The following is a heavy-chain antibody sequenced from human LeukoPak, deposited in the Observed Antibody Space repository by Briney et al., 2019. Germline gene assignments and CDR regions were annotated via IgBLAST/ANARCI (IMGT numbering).Heavy chain of an antibody. D-gene: IGHD6-13*01. V-gene: IGHV1-69*13. Sequence: ASVKVSCKASGYTFTSYGISWVRQAPGQGLEWMGGIIPIFGTANYAQKFQGRVTITADESTSTAYMELSSLRSEGTAVYYCAREGKVIAAAGTNWFDPWGQGTLVTVSS. CDR2: IIPIFGTA. CDR1: GYTFTSYG. J-gene: IGHJ5*02. CDR3: AREGKVIAAAGTNWFDP.